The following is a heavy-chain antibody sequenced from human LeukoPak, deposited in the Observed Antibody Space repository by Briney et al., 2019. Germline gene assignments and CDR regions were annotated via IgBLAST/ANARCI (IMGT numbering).Heavy chain of an antibody. V-gene: IGHV3-23*01. CDR3: AKDSAFYYIDV. Sequence: GGTLRLSCAASGFTFSTYGMSWVRQAPGKGLEWVSAISGSGGSTYYADSVKGRFTISRDNSKNTLYLQMNSLRAEDTAVYYCAKDSAFYYIDVWGKGTTVIISS. D-gene: IGHD3-10*01. CDR1: GFTFSTYG. CDR2: ISGSGGST. J-gene: IGHJ6*03.